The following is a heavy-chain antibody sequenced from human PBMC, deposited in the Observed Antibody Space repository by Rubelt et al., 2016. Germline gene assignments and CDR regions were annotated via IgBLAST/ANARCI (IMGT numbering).Heavy chain of an antibody. V-gene: IGHV4-39*07. CDR1: GGSISSSSYY. CDR3: ARMITMIVVVIWDWFDP. J-gene: IGHJ5*02. Sequence: QLQLQESGPGLVKPSETLSLTCTVSGGSISSSSYYWGWIRQPPGKGLEWIGSIYYSGSTYYNPSLKSRVTISVDTFKNQFSLKLSSVTAADTAVYYCARMITMIVVVIWDWFDPWGQGTLVTVSS. D-gene: IGHD3-22*01. CDR2: IYYSGST.